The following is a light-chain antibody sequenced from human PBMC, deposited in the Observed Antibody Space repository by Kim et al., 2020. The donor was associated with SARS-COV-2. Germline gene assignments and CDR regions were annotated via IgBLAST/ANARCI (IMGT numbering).Light chain of an antibody. CDR2: AAS. CDR3: QQYNNWPPELT. CDR1: QSVSTN. V-gene: IGKV3-15*01. J-gene: IGKJ4*01. Sequence: PGEIASLACRASQSVSTNLAWYQQRPGQAPSLLIYAASIRATGIPARFSGSGSGTEFTLTISSLQSEDFAVYYCQQYNNWPPELTFGGGTKVDIK.